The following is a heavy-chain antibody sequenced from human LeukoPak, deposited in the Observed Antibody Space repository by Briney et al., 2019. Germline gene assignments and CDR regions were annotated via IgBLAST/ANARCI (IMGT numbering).Heavy chain of an antibody. V-gene: IGHV3-23*01. CDR3: AKDLGGEGGSGFPGY. Sequence: GGCLRLSCAASGFTFSSYAMSWVRQVPGKGLEWVSAMSGSGSGTYYADSVKGRFTISRDNSKSTLYLQMNSLRAEDTALYYCAKDLGGEGGSGFPGYWGQGTLVTVSS. CDR2: MSGSGSGT. D-gene: IGHD3-10*01. J-gene: IGHJ4*02. CDR1: GFTFSSYA.